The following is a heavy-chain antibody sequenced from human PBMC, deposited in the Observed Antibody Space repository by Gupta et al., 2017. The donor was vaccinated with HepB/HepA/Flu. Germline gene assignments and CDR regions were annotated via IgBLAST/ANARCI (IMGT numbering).Heavy chain of an antibody. CDR3: AKDTVGKHMDTANYYGMDV. V-gene: IGHV3-30*18. Sequence: QVQLVESGGGVVQPGRSLRLSCAASVFTFNNYDIHWVRQAPGKGLEWVAVISNDGSNKYYADSVKGRFTISRDNSKNTLYLQMSSLRAEDTAVYYCAKDTVGKHMDTANYYGMDVWGQGTTVTVSS. J-gene: IGHJ6*02. CDR2: ISNDGSNK. D-gene: IGHD5-18*01. CDR1: VFTFNNYD.